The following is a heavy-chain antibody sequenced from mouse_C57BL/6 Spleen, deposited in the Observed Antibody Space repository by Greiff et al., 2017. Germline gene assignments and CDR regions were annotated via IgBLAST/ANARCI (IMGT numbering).Heavy chain of an antibody. CDR3: ARDGGGTYTMDY. CDR2: ISDGGSYT. D-gene: IGHD4-1*01. J-gene: IGHJ4*01. Sequence: EVQLVESGGGLVKPGGSLKLSCAASGFTFSSYAMSWVRQTPEKRLEWVATISDGGSYTYYPDNVKGRFTISRDNATNNLYLQMSNLKSEEAAVYYCARDGGGTYTMDYWGQGTSVTVSS. V-gene: IGHV5-4*01. CDR1: GFTFSSYA.